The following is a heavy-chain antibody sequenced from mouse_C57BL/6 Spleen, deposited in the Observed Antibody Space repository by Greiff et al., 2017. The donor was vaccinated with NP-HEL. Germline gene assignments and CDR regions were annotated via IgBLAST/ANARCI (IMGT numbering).Heavy chain of an antibody. V-gene: IGHV1-69*01. CDR1: GYTFTSYW. CDR3: ARAPPSSYLDY. Sequence: QVQLQQPGAELVMPGASVKLSCKASGYTFTSYWMHWVKQRPGQGLEWIGEIDPSDSYTNYNQKFKGKSTLTVDKSSSTAYMQLSSLTSEDSAVYYCARAPPSSYLDYWGQGTTLTVSS. D-gene: IGHD2-10*02. J-gene: IGHJ2*01. CDR2: IDPSDSYT.